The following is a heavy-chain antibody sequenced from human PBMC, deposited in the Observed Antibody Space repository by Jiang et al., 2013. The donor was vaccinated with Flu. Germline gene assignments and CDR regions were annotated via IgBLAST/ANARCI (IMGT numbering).Heavy chain of an antibody. CDR1: GYTFTGYY. V-gene: IGHV1-2*02. CDR2: INPNSGGT. J-gene: IGHJ4*02. CDR3: AKSQGEILRYFDWMIDY. D-gene: IGHD3-9*01. Sequence: SGAEVKKPGASVKVSCKASGYTFTGYYMHWVRQAPGQGLEWMGWINPNSGGTNYAQKFQGRVTMTRDTSISTAYMELSRLRSDDTAVYYCAKSQGEILRYFDWMIDYWGQGTLVTVSS.